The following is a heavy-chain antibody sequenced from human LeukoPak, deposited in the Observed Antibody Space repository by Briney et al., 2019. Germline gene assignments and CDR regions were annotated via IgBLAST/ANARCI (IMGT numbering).Heavy chain of an antibody. D-gene: IGHD1-26*01. V-gene: IGHV3-21*01. CDR1: GFTFSTYS. CDR3: ARDNPYSESLAADDAFDI. Sequence: GGSLRFSCAGSGFTFSTYSIHWVRQAPGKGLEWVSCISSWSSYTYYADSVKGRFTISRDNAKSSLYLQMNSLRAEDTAVYYCARDNPYSESLAADDAFDIWAKGQWSPSLQ. J-gene: IGHJ3*02. CDR2: ISSWSSYT.